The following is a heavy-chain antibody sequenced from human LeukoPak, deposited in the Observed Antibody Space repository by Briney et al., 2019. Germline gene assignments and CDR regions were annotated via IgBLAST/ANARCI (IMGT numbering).Heavy chain of an antibody. J-gene: IGHJ6*03. D-gene: IGHD2-2*01. CDR1: GYTFTNYG. V-gene: IGHV1-18*01. CDR2: ISGYNGNT. CDR3: ARVIVVPALYYYYYMDV. Sequence: ASVKVSCKASGYTFTNYGISWVRQAPGQGLEWMGWISGYNGNTNYAQKLQGRVTMSTDTSTSTAYMELGSLRSDDTAVYYCARVIVVPALYYYYYMDVWGKGTTVTVSS.